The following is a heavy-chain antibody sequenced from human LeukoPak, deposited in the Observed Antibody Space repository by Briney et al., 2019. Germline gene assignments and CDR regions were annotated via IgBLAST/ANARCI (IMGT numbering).Heavy chain of an antibody. V-gene: IGHV1-2*02. CDR1: GYTFTGYY. CDR3: ARPPKGLRLGELSPPVY. J-gene: IGHJ4*02. D-gene: IGHD3-16*02. CDR2: INPNSGGT. Sequence: GASVKVSCKASGYTFTGYYMHWVRQAPGQGLEWMGWINPNSGGTNYAQKFQGRVTMTRDTSISTAYMELSRLRSDDTAVYYCARPPKGLRLGELSPPVYWGQGTLVTVSS.